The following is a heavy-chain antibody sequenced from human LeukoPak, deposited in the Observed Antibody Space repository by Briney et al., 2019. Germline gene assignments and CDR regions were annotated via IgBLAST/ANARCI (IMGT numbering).Heavy chain of an antibody. D-gene: IGHD3-10*01. V-gene: IGHV4-61*01. CDR3: ARVEWFGELSPFDI. Sequence: SQTLSLTGTLPGGSVSRGTYNWSWIRQHPGERLEWKGYIYYSGSTNYNPSLKSRVTISVDTSKNQFSLKLSSVTAADTAVYYCARVEWFGELSPFDIWGQGTMVTVSS. J-gene: IGHJ3*02. CDR2: IYYSGST. CDR1: GGSVSRGTYN.